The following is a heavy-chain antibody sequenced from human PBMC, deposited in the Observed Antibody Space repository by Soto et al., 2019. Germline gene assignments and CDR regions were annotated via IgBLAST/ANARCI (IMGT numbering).Heavy chain of an antibody. J-gene: IGHJ4*02. Sequence: EVQLVESGGGLVQPGGSLRLSCEASGFTFSNHWIHWVRQPPGKGLLWVSRISPDGSSTNYAGSVEGRFTVSRDNARNTLFLQMHSLSDDDTSESSCVGGASGWYGSDYWGQGTLVPVSS. CDR1: GFTFSNHW. CDR3: VGGASGWYGSDY. V-gene: IGHV3-74*01. CDR2: ISPDGSST. D-gene: IGHD6-13*01.